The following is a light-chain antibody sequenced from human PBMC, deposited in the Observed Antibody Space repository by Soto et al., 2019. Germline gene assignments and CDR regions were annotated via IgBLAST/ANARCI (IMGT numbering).Light chain of an antibody. CDR1: SSDVGGYDY. CDR3: SSYDGRTLYV. J-gene: IGLJ1*01. CDR2: EVT. V-gene: IGLV2-8*01. Sequence: QSALAQPPSASGSPGQSVTISCTGTSSDVGGYDYVSWYQQRPGKAPKLLIHEVTKRPSGVPDRFSGSKSGNTASLTVSGLQAEDEADYYCSSYDGRTLYVFGTGTKVTV.